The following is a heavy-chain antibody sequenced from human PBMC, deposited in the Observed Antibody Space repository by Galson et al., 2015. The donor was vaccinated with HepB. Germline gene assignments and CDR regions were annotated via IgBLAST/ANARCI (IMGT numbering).Heavy chain of an antibody. D-gene: IGHD6-13*01. CDR2: ITSRGYI. CDR1: GFTFSSYG. Sequence: SLRLSCAASGFTFSSYGMNWVRQAPGKGLEWVSSITSRGYIYYADSVKGRFTISRDNTQNSLFLQMFSLRAEDTAVYYCATSSRLRPGIAPAGLDYWGQGTLVTVSS. CDR3: ATSSRLRPGIAPAGLDY. V-gene: IGHV3-21*01. J-gene: IGHJ4*02.